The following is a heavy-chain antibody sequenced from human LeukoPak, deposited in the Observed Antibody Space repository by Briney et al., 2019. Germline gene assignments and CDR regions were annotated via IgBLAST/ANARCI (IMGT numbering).Heavy chain of an antibody. J-gene: IGHJ4*02. Sequence: ASVKVSCKASGYTFTDYYVHWVRQAPGQGLEWMGWINPNSADTSYAQKFRGRVIMTRDTSLNTAYVVLSGLKSDDTAVYYCARPLTGTSWYYFDYWGQGTLVTVSS. CDR2: INPNSADT. V-gene: IGHV1-2*02. CDR1: GYTFTDYY. D-gene: IGHD1-7*01. CDR3: ARPLTGTSWYYFDY.